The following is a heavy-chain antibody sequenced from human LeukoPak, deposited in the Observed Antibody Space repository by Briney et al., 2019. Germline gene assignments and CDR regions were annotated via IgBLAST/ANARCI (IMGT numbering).Heavy chain of an antibody. D-gene: IGHD2-21*01. Sequence: ASVKVSCKASGGTFSSYAISWVRQAPGQGLEWMGGIIRIFGTANYAQKFQGRVTITANESTTTTNMEPSSLRSEDTAVYYGARGLFVVVIAPLGYWGQGTLVTVSS. CDR3: ARGLFVVVIAPLGY. CDR1: GGTFSSYA. V-gene: IGHV1-69*13. CDR2: IIRIFGTA. J-gene: IGHJ4*01.